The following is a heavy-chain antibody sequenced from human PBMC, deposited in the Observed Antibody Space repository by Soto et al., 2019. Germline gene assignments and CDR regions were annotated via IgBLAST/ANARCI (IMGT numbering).Heavy chain of an antibody. CDR1: GFTFSGST. CDR3: TRQHLDVPVAAAIDY. V-gene: IGHV3-73*02. CDR2: IPSKTNTYAT. D-gene: IGHD6-19*01. Sequence: EVQLVESGGGLVQPGGSLKLSCAASGFTFSGSTIHWVRQTSGKGLEWVGRIPSKTNTYATAYAASVKGRFTISRDDSKNTAYMQMNSLKTEDTAVYYCTRQHLDVPVAAAIDYGGKGTLVTVSS. J-gene: IGHJ4*02.